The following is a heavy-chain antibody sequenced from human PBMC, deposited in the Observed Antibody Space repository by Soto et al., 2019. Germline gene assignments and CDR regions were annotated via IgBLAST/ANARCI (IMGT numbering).Heavy chain of an antibody. CDR3: ATQPGGGGY. CDR1: GFTVSNNY. D-gene: IGHD3-10*01. V-gene: IGHV3-53*01. CDR2: IYSGGYT. Sequence: EVQLVESGGLIQPGGSLRLSCAVSGFTVSNNYMSWVRQAPGKGLEGVSVIYSGGYTAYGDSVKGRFTISRDNSKNTLYLQIKTRGAADPALFSWATQPGGGGYWGQGTLVTVSS. J-gene: IGHJ4*02.